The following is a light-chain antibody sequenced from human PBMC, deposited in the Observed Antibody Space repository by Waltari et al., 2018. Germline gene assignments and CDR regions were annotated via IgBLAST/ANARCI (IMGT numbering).Light chain of an antibody. CDR2: WAS. CDR3: QQYDSSIT. Sequence: DIVLTQSPDSLSVSLGARAPINCKSSQTLFYSANSKNYLGWFQQKPGHPPKLLLYWASTRASGVPDRFSGSGSETDFTLTISSLQADDVAVYYCQQYDSSITFGQGTRLEIK. J-gene: IGKJ5*01. CDR1: QTLFYSANSKNY. V-gene: IGKV4-1*01.